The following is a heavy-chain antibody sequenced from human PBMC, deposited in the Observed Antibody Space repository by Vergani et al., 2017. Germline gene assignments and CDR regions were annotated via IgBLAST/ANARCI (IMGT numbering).Heavy chain of an antibody. CDR2: ISSSGSTI. CDR3: ARDRVLTGYLNHYYYYGMDV. J-gene: IGHJ6*02. V-gene: IGHV3-11*04. CDR1: GFTFSDYY. D-gene: IGHD3-9*01. Sequence: QVQLVESGGGLVKPGGSLRLSCAASGFTFSDYYMSWIRQAPGKGLEWVSYISSSGSTIYYADSVKGRFTISRDNAKNSLYLQMNSLRAEDTAVSYCARDRVLTGYLNHYYYYGMDVWGQGTTVTVSS.